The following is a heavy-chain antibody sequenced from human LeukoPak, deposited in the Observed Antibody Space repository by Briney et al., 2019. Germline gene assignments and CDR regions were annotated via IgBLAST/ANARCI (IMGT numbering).Heavy chain of an antibody. V-gene: IGHV4-4*07. D-gene: IGHD3-10*01. J-gene: IGHJ6*02. CDR2: IYTSGST. Sequence: SETLSLTCTVSGGSISSYYWSWIRQPAGKGLEWIGRIYTSGSTNYNPSLKSRVTISVDTSKNQFSLKLSSVTAADTAVYYCARRDYYGSGSYYYYYYYGMDVWGQGTTVTVSS. CDR3: ARRDYYGSGSYYYYYYYGMDV. CDR1: GGSISSYY.